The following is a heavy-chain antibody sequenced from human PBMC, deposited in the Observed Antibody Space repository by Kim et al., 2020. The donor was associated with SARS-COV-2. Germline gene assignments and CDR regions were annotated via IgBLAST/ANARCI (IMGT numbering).Heavy chain of an antibody. CDR3: AKTSSANYDSNWFDP. D-gene: IGHD5-12*01. CDR1: GFTFSSYG. CDR2: ISYDGSNK. J-gene: IGHJ5*02. V-gene: IGHV3-30*18. Sequence: GGSLRLSCAASGFTFSSYGMHWVRQAPGKGLEWVAVISYDGSNKYYVDSVKGRFTISRDNSKNTLYLQMNSLRAEDTAVYYCAKTSSANYDSNWFDPWGQGTLVTVSS.